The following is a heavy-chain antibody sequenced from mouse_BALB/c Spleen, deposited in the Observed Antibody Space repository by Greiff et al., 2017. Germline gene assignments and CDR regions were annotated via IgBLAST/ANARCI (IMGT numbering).Heavy chain of an antibody. CDR3: AREDYYGSSYAY. D-gene: IGHD1-1*01. V-gene: IGHV1-31*01. CDR2: INPYNGAT. Sequence: VQLQQSGPELVKPGASVKISCKASGYSFTGYYMHWVKQSHVKSLEWIGRINPYNGATSYNQNFKDKASLTVDKSSSTAYMELHSLTSEDSAVYYCAREDYYGSSYAYWGQGTTLTVSS. CDR1: GYSFTGYY. J-gene: IGHJ2*01.